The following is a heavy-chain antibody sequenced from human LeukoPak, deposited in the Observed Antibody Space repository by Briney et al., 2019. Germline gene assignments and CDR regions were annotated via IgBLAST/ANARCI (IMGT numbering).Heavy chain of an antibody. Sequence: GGSLRLSCAASGFTFSRNAMSWVRQAPGKGLSWVSTISAAGGSTFYADSARGRFTISRDNSKSTLYLQMNSLRAEDTGLYYCAKDGGNYSSDYWGQGTLVTVSS. CDR3: AKDGGNYSSDY. CDR2: ISAAGGST. D-gene: IGHD4-23*01. J-gene: IGHJ4*02. V-gene: IGHV3-23*01. CDR1: GFTFSRNA.